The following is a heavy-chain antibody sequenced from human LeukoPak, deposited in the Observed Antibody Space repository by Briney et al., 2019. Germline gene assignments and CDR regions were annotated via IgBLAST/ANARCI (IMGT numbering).Heavy chain of an antibody. CDR3: ARVKTLRPFRNYDGLDA. CDR2: TYYRSKWYN. V-gene: IGHV6-1*01. D-gene: IGHD2-15*01. J-gene: IGHJ6*02. Sequence: SQTLSLTCVISGDSVTSNTAAWNWIRQSPSGGLEWLGRTYYRSKWYNEYSISVKSRMTINADTSENQFSLHLNSVTPEDTAVYYCARVKTLRPFRNYDGLDAWGQGTTVVVSS. CDR1: GDSVTSNTAA.